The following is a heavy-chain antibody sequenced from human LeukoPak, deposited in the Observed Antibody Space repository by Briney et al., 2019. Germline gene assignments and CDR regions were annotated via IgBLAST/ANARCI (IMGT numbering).Heavy chain of an antibody. CDR1: GGTFSSYA. CDR3: ATYGYYRDFDY. D-gene: IGHD4-17*01. J-gene: IGHJ4*02. V-gene: IGHV1-69*13. CDR2: IIPIFGTA. Sequence: ASVKVSCKASGGTFSSYAISWVRQAPGPGLEWMGGIIPIFGTANYAQKFQGRVTITADESTSTAYMELSSLRSEDTAVYYCATYGYYRDFDYWGQGTLVTVSS.